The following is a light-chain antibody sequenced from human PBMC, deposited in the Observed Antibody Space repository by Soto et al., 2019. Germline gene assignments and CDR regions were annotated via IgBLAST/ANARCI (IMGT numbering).Light chain of an antibody. CDR1: SSDVGGYNY. CDR3: YSYAGSYTFYV. V-gene: IGLV2-11*01. Sequence: QSALTQPRSVSGSPGQSVTISCTGTSSDVGGYNYVSWYQQYPGKAPKLMIYDVSKRPSGVPDRFSGSKSGNTASQTISGLQAEDEADYYCYSYAGSYTFYVFGTGTKVTVL. J-gene: IGLJ1*01. CDR2: DVS.